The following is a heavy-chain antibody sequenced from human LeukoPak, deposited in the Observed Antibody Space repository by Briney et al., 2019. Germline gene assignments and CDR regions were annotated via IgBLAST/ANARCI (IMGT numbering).Heavy chain of an antibody. CDR1: GGSISRSSYY. Sequence: SETLSLTCTVSGGSISRSSYYWSWIRQPPGKGLEWIGEINDSGRTNYNPSLMSRVTVSVDTSKNQFSLRLTSVTATDTAVYYCARRWNYGRNYYIDVWGKGATVSVSS. CDR3: ARRWNYGRNYYIDV. V-gene: IGHV4-39*01. D-gene: IGHD1-7*01. CDR2: INDSGRT. J-gene: IGHJ6*03.